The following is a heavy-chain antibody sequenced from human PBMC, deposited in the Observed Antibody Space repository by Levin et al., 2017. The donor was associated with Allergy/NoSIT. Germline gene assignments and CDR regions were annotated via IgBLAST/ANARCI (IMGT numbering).Heavy chain of an antibody. CDR3: ARDDSDIAHGDFRLRPDY. Sequence: GGSLRLSCAASGFTFSIYAMHWVRQAPGKGLEWVAVISYDGTKEYYADYVKGRFTISRDSSKNTLYLQMNSLRVEDTAVYYCARDDSDIAHGDFRLRPDYWGQGTLVTVSS. V-gene: IGHV3-30-3*01. J-gene: IGHJ4*02. CDR1: GFTFSIYA. D-gene: IGHD4-17*01. CDR2: ISYDGTKE.